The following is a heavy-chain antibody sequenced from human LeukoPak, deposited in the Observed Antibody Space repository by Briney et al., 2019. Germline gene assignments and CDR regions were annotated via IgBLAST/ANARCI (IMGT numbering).Heavy chain of an antibody. CDR1: GFTFSSYG. V-gene: IGHV3-23*01. CDR3: ARGHLQPDS. CDR2: VIGSGGST. Sequence: GGSLRLSCAASGFTFSSYGMTWVRQAPGRGLEWVSSVIGSGGSTFYADSVKGRFTISRDNSKNTLFLQMNSLRAEDTAIYYCARGHLQPDSWGQEPWSPSPQ. D-gene: IGHD6-13*01. J-gene: IGHJ5*01.